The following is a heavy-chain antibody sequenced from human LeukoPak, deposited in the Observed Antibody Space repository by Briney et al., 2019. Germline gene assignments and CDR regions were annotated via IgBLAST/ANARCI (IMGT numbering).Heavy chain of an antibody. CDR3: ARSYDYYDSSGYSYNY. CDR1: GYTFTSYD. Sequence: ASVKVSCKASGYTFTSYDINWLRQATGQGVEWMGWMNPNSGNTGYAQKFQGRVTITRNTSISTAYMELSSLRSEDTAVYYCARSYDYYDSSGYSYNYWGQGTLVTVSS. CDR2: MNPNSGNT. D-gene: IGHD3-22*01. J-gene: IGHJ4*02. V-gene: IGHV1-8*03.